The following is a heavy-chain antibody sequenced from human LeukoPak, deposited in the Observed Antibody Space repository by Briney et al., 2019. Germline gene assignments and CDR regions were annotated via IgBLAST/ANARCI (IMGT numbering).Heavy chain of an antibody. CDR1: GGTFSSYA. D-gene: IGHD1-26*01. CDR2: ITPIFGTA. J-gene: IGHJ4*02. V-gene: IGHV1-69*13. CDR3: ATEYSGSYYEFGYFDY. Sequence: SVKVSCKASGGTFSSYAISWVRQAPGQGLEWMGGITPIFGTANYAEKFQGRVTITGDESTSTAYMELSSLRSEDTAVYYCATEYSGSYYEFGYFDYWGQGTLVTVSS.